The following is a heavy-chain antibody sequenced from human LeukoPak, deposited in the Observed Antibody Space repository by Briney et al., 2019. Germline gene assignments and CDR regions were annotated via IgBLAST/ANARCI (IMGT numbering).Heavy chain of an antibody. V-gene: IGHV1-2*02. D-gene: IGHD4-23*01. CDR3: ARDYDANSDLDY. CDR1: GFTFTDYF. J-gene: IGHJ4*02. CDR2: IHPKNGGT. Sequence: ASVKVSCEASGFTFTDYFIHWVRQPPGQGLEWMGWIHPKNGGTLYAQRFQGRVSMTRDTSISTAYMELSRLTSDDTAVYYCARDYDANSDLDYWGQGTLVTVSS.